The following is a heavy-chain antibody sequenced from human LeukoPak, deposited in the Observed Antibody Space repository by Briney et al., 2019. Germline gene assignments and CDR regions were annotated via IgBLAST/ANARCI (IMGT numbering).Heavy chain of an antibody. CDR2: IRHDGSDQ. D-gene: IGHD2-2*01. CDR1: GFSFSNYG. J-gene: IGHJ4*02. V-gene: IGHV3-30*02. CDR3: AKDQCSNTRSYGSPGY. Sequence: GESLRLSCEASGFSFSNYGMHWVRQAPGKGLEWVAFIRHDGSDQRYAESVKGRFIISRDNSKNTLYLQMNSLRPEDAGVFYCAKDQCSNTRSYGSPGYWGQGTLVTVSS.